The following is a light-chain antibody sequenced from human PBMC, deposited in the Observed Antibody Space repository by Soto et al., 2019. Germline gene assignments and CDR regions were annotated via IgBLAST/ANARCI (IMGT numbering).Light chain of an antibody. CDR2: DAS. V-gene: IGKV1-5*01. CDR3: QQYNRYSIS. CDR1: QSISSW. J-gene: IGKJ3*01. Sequence: DIQMNQSPSTLSASVGDRVTITCRASQSISSWLAWYQQKPGQAPKLLIYDASSFESGVPSRFSGSGSGTQFALTVRLLQPDHFATYYCQQYNRYSISFGPATKVDIK.